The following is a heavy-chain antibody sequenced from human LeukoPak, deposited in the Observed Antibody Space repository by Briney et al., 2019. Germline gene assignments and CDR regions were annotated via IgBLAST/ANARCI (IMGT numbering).Heavy chain of an antibody. CDR2: ISAYNGNT. D-gene: IGHD2-2*01. CDR1: GYTFTSYG. J-gene: IGHJ4*02. CDR3: ARGSGGYCSSTSCYAGMDFDY. Sequence: GASVTVSCKASGYTFTSYGISGVRQAPGQGLEGMGWISAYNGNTNYAQKLQGRVTMTTATSTSTAYMELRSLRSDDTAVYYCARGSGGYCSSTSCYAGMDFDYWGQGTLVTVSS. V-gene: IGHV1-18*04.